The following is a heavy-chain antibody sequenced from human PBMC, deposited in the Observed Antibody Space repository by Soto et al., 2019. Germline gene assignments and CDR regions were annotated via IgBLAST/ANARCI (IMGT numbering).Heavy chain of an antibody. CDR3: ARGYDYVWGSPDAFDI. CDR1: GDSVSSNSAA. J-gene: IGHJ3*02. Sequence: SQTLSLTCAISGDSVSSNSAAWNWIRQSPSRGLEWLGRTYYRSKWYNDYAVSVKSRITINPDASKNQFSLQLNSVTPEDTAVYYCARGYDYVWGSPDAFDIRGQGTMVTVSS. V-gene: IGHV6-1*01. CDR2: TYYRSKWYN. D-gene: IGHD3-16*01.